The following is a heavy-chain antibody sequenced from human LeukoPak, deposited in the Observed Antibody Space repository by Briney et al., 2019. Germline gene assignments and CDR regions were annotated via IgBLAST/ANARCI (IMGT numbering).Heavy chain of an antibody. CDR2: INPSGGST. J-gene: IGHJ4*02. V-gene: IGHV1-46*01. CDR3: ARGGNTIFLRGYYFDY. Sequence: ASVKVSCKASGYTFTSYYMHWVRQAPGQGLEWMGIINPSGGSTSYAQKFQGRVTMTRDMSTSTVYMELSSLRSEDTAVYYCARGGNTIFLRGYYFDYWGQGTLVTVSS. D-gene: IGHD3-3*01. CDR1: GYTFTSYY.